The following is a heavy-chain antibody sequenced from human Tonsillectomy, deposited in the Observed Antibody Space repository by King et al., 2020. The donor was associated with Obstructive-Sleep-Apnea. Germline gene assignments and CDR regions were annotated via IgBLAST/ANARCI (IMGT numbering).Heavy chain of an antibody. CDR1: GFTVSDYY. CDR3: ARDLGYCSGETCHGVFDY. V-gene: IGHV3-11*01. D-gene: IGHD2-15*01. J-gene: IGHJ4*02. Sequence: VQLVESGGGLVNPGGSLRLSCAASGFTVSDYYMAWIRQAPGKGPEWISYMSSSASSVFYADSVKGRFIISRDNAENSLYLQMNSLRAEDTAVYYCARDLGYCSGETCHGVFDYWGQGTLVTVSS. CDR2: MSSSASSV.